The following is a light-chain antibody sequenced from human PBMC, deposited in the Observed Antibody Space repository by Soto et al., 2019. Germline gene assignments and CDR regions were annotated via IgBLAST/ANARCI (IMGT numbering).Light chain of an antibody. Sequence: EIVLTQSPATLSLSPGERATLSYRSSQSVSAYLAWFQYKPGQAPRLLIYHPSNRGTGIPARFSGSGSGTEFTLTINSLQSEDFASYYCQQYYSYPSWTFGQGTKVDIK. CDR2: HPS. J-gene: IGKJ1*01. CDR1: QSVSAY. V-gene: IGKV3-11*01. CDR3: QQYYSYPSWT.